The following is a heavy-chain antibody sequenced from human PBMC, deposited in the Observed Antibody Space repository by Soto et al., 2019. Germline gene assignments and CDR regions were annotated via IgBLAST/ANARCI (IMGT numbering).Heavy chain of an antibody. Sequence: SETLSLTCTVSGGSISSGDYYCSWIRQPPGKGLEWIGYIYYRGSTYYNPSLKIRVTISVDTSKNQFSLKLSSVTAADTAVYYCARASGPDYDSSGYYLNWFDPWGQGTLVTVSS. V-gene: IGHV4-30-4*01. CDR2: IYYRGST. J-gene: IGHJ5*02. D-gene: IGHD3-22*01. CDR3: ARASGPDYDSSGYYLNWFDP. CDR1: GGSISSGDYY.